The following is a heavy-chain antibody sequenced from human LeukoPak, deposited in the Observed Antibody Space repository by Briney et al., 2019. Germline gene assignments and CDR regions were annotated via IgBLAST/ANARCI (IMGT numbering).Heavy chain of an antibody. D-gene: IGHD6-13*01. J-gene: IGHJ4*02. CDR1: GYTLTELS. CDR2: FDPEDGET. CDR3: ALTGYSSSWYFDY. V-gene: IGHV1-24*01. Sequence: ASVKVSCKVSGYTLTELSMHWVRQAPGKGLEWMGGFDPEDGETIYAQKFQGRVTMTEDTSTDTAYMELNSLRAEDTAVYYCALTGYSSSWYFDYWGQGTLVTVSS.